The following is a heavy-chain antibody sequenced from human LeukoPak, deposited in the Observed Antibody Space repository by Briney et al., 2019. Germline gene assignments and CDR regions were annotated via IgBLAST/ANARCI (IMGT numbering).Heavy chain of an antibody. J-gene: IGHJ4*02. CDR3: ARGVGFLAAVEYYFDY. D-gene: IGHD3-3*01. CDR1: GGSISSTNW. CDR2: VSLTGET. V-gene: IGHV4-4*02. Sequence: PSETLSLTCGVSGGSISSTNWWSWVRPPPGQGLEWIGEVSLTGETNYNPSLNGRVTMSLDGSRNQLSLTLTSVTAADTAVYYCARGVGFLAAVEYYFDYWGQGTLVTVSS.